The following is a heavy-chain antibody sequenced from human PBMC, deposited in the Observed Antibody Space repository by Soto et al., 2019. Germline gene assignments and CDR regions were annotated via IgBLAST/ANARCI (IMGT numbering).Heavy chain of an antibody. V-gene: IGHV3-21*01. CDR2: ISSSSSYI. D-gene: IGHD3-10*01. CDR3: ARGGVYYYGMDV. Sequence: GGSLRLSCAASGFTFSSYSMNWVRQAPGKGLEWVSSISSSSSYIYYADSVKGRFTISRDNAKNSLYLQMNSLRAEDTAVYYCARGGVYYYGMDVWGQGTTVTVSS. J-gene: IGHJ6*02. CDR1: GFTFSSYS.